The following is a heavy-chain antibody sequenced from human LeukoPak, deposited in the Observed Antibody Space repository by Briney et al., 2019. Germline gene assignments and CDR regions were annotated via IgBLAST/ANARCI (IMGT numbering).Heavy chain of an antibody. CDR3: ARGAAAAGTAIFDY. Sequence: GGSLRLSCGASGFTFSNYWMSWVRQAPGKGLEWVANIKEDESEKYYVDSVKGRFTISRDNAKNSLYLQMNSLRAEDTAVYYCARGAAAAGTAIFDYRGQGTLVTVSS. J-gene: IGHJ4*02. V-gene: IGHV3-7*01. CDR1: GFTFSNYW. CDR2: IKEDESEK. D-gene: IGHD6-13*01.